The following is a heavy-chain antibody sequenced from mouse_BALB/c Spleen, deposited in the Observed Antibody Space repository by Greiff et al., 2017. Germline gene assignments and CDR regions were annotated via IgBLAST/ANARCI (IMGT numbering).Heavy chain of an antibody. CDR2: IRSKSNNYAT. Sequence: EVQGVESGGGLVQPKGSLKLSCAASGFTFNTYAMNWVRQAPGKGLEWVARIRSKSNNYATYYADSVKDRFTISRDDSQSMLYLQMNNLKTEDTAMYYCVGLEGFAYWGQGTLVTVSA. CDR3: VGLEGFAY. J-gene: IGHJ3*01. CDR1: GFTFNTYA. V-gene: IGHV10-1*02.